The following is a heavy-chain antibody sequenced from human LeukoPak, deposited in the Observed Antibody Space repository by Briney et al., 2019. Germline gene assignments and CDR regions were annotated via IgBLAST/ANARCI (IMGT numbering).Heavy chain of an antibody. CDR3: AKKPTQSSGY. D-gene: IGHD6-6*01. CDR1: GFTFGDYA. V-gene: IGHV3-23*01. Sequence: GGSLRLSCTASGFTFGDYAMSWVRQAPGKGLEWVSAISGSGGSTYYADSVKGRFTISRDNSKNTLYLQMNSLRAEDTAVYYCAKKPTQSSGYWGQGTLVTVSS. CDR2: ISGSGGST. J-gene: IGHJ4*02.